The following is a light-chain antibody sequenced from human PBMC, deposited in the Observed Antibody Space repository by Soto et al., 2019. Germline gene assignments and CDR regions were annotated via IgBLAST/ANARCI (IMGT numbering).Light chain of an antibody. CDR1: QSVSSSY. V-gene: IGKV3-20*01. J-gene: IGKJ2*01. CDR3: QQYGSTPYT. CDR2: GAS. Sequence: EIVLTQSPGTLSLSPGERATLSCRASQSVSSSYLAWYQQKPGQAPRLLIYGASSRATGIPDRFRGSGSGTDFTLTISRLEPEDFALYYCQQYGSTPYTFGQGTKMEIK.